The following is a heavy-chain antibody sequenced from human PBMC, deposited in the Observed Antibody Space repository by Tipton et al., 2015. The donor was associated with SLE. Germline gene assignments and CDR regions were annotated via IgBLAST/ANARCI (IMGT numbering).Heavy chain of an antibody. CDR2: ISYDGNNI. CDR1: GFTFSSYA. J-gene: IGHJ3*02. CDR3: ARSLLDAFDI. V-gene: IGHV3-30*04. Sequence: SLRLSCAASGFTFSSYAMHWVRQAPGKGLEWVAVISYDGNNIDYTDSVKGRFTVSRDNSKNTLYLQMNSLRAEDTAVYYCARSLLDAFDIWGQGTMVTVSS.